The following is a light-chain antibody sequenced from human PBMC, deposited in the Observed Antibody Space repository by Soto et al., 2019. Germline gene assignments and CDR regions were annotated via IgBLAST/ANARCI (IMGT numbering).Light chain of an antibody. CDR1: QSVSSSN. CDR3: QQYCRSTDWDPWT. CDR2: GAS. Sequence: EVVLTQSPGTLSLSPGERATLSCRASQSVSSSNLAWYQQKPGQAPRLLIYGASNRATGVPDRFSGSGSGTDFSLSISRLETEDFAVYYFQQYCRSTDWDPWTFGQGKKVEIK. J-gene: IGKJ1*01. V-gene: IGKV3-20*01.